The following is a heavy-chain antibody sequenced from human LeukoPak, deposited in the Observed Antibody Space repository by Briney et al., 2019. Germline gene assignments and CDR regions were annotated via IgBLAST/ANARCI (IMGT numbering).Heavy chain of an antibody. D-gene: IGHD4-17*01. Sequence: GGSLRLSCAASGFPFSTYAVSWVRQAPGKGLEWVSGISGRSGSTYYADSVMGRFNISRDSSKNTLYLQMNSLRAEDTAVYYCAKDSTVTSYYQYYGMDVWGHGTTVTVSS. V-gene: IGHV3-23*01. CDR3: AKDSTVTSYYQYYGMDV. CDR1: GFPFSTYA. CDR2: ISGRSGST. J-gene: IGHJ6*02.